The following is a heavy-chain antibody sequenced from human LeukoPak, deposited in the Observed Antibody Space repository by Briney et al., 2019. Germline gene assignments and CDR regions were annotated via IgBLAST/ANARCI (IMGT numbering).Heavy chain of an antibody. CDR1: GFTFGSYG. V-gene: IGHV3-23*01. Sequence: GGSLRLSCAASGFTFGSYGMSWVRQAPGKGLEWVSFITPNADRASYADSVKGRFTISRDNPRNTLYMQMNSLRDEDTAVYYCAIMHGYYDGSGYWVQWGQGTLVTVSS. D-gene: IGHD3-22*01. CDR2: ITPNADRA. J-gene: IGHJ1*01. CDR3: AIMHGYYDGSGYWVQ.